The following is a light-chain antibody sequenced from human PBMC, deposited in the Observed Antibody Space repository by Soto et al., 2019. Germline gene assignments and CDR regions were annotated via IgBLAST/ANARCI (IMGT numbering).Light chain of an antibody. CDR3: HQQSNWPPLLS. CDR1: QSVTTY. V-gene: IGKV3-11*01. Sequence: EIVLTQSPATLSLSPGERATLSCRASQSVTTYLAWYQQKPGQAPRLLIYDASSRATGIPARFSGSGSGTDLTFTISILGPEDFAFYYYHQQSNWPPLLSFGGGTKVEIK. J-gene: IGKJ4*01. CDR2: DAS.